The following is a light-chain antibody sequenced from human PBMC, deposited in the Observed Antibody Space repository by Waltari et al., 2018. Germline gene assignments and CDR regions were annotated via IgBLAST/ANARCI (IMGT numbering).Light chain of an antibody. V-gene: IGLV2-8*01. CDR1: SSDVGGYNY. CDR3: SSYAGTDVV. J-gene: IGLJ2*01. CDR2: EVS. Sequence: QSALTQPPSASGSPGQSVTISCTGTSSDVGGYNYVSWYQQHPGKAPKLLIYEVSKRPSGVPDRCSGSKSGNTASLTVSGLQAEDEADYYCSSYAGTDVVFGGGTKLTVL.